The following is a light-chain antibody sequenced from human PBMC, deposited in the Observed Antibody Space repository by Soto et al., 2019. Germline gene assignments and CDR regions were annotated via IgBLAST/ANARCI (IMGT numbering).Light chain of an antibody. CDR3: QTWGTGPWV. Sequence: QLVLTQSPSASASLGASVKLTCTLSSGHSSYAIAWHRQQPEKGPRYLMKVNSDGSHSKGDGIPDRFSGSSSGAERYLTISSLQSEDEADYYCQTWGTGPWVFGGGTKLTVL. V-gene: IGLV4-69*01. CDR2: VNSDGSH. CDR1: SGHSSYA. J-gene: IGLJ3*02.